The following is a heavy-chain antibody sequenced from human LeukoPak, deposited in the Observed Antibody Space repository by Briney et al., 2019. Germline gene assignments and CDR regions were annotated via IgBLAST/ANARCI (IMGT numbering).Heavy chain of an antibody. J-gene: IGHJ6*02. CDR1: GFTFSSYA. Sequence: GGSLRLSCAASGFTFSSYAMSWVRQAPGKGLEWVSAISGSGGSTYYADSVKGRFTISRDNSKNTLYLQMNSLRAEDTAVYYCAKGITGTGGAWYVGYYYYGMDVWGQGTTVTVSS. CDR3: AKGITGTGGAWYVGYYYYGMDV. CDR2: ISGSGGST. V-gene: IGHV3-23*01. D-gene: IGHD1-7*01.